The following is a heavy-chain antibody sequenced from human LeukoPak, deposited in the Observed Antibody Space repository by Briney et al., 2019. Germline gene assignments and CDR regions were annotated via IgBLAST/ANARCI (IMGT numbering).Heavy chain of an antibody. J-gene: IGHJ4*02. Sequence: GGSLRLSCAASGFTFSSYAMSWVRQAPGKGLEWVSTISGSGYSTYYADSVKGRFTISRDNSKNTLYLQMDSLRAEDTAVYYCAKSQSSSYYRFDYWGQGTLVTVSS. D-gene: IGHD6-13*01. CDR3: AKSQSSSYYRFDY. CDR2: ISGSGYST. CDR1: GFTFSSYA. V-gene: IGHV3-23*01.